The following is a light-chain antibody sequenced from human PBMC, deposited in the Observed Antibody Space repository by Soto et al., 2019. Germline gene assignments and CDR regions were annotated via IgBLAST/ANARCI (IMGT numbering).Light chain of an antibody. J-gene: IGKJ4*01. CDR3: QQRNEWPLT. V-gene: IGKV3-11*01. CDR2: DAS. Sequence: ETVLTHSPATLSFSPVERATLSCRASQSVGTSLAWFQQKPGQAPRLLINDASNRATGIPARFSGSGSGTDFALTITSLEPEDFAVYYCQQRNEWPLTCGGGTTGDIK. CDR1: QSVGTS.